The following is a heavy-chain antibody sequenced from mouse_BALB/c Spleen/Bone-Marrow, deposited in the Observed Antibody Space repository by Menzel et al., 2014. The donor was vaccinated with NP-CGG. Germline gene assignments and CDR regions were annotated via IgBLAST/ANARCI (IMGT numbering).Heavy chain of an antibody. Sequence: EAQRVESGPDLATPSQSVSLTCTVTAYSITSDYGWPWIRQFPGNRLEWMAYIHYSGNTDYNPSLKSRISITRDTSKNQFFLQLNSVTTEDTATYYCARETAIVADYDYGGQGTTLTGSS. CDR1: AYSITSDYG. CDR2: IHYSGNT. J-gene: IGHJ2*01. D-gene: IGHD1-1*01. CDR3: ARETAIVADYDY. V-gene: IGHV3-1*02.